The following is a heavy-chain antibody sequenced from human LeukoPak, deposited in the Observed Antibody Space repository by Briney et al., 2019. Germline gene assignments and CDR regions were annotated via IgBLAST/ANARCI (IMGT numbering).Heavy chain of an antibody. CDR1: GGSVTTSY. Sequence: SETLSLTCTVSGGSVTTSYWSWIRQSAGEGLEWIGRVYISGDTKYNPSLKSRVIMSLDASKNQFSLSLRSVTAADTAVYYCARLIAEVGGGTNYFDTWGQGTLVIVSS. CDR3: ARLIAEVGGGTNYFDT. V-gene: IGHV4-4*07. D-gene: IGHD2-21*01. CDR2: VYISGDT. J-gene: IGHJ4*02.